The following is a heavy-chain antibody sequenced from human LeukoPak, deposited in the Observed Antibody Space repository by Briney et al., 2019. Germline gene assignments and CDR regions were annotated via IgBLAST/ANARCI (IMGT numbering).Heavy chain of an antibody. J-gene: IGHJ4*02. CDR1: GLTLSIDW. CDR2: IKQDGSEK. V-gene: IGHV3-7*01. D-gene: IGHD4-17*01. CDR3: ARDLDDYGDFYYFDY. Sequence: GRSLRLSCAASGLTLSIDWMSWVRHAPGKGLEWVANIKQDGSEKNYVDSVKGRFTISRDNAKNSLYLQMNSLRAEDTAVYSCARDLDDYGDFYYFDYWGQGTLVTVSS.